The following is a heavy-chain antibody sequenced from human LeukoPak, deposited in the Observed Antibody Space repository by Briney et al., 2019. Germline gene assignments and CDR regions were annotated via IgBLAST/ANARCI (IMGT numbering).Heavy chain of an antibody. Sequence: GGSLRLSCAASGFTYSNAWMSWVRQAPGKGLEWVGRIKSKTDGGTTDYAAPVKGRFTISRDDSKNTLYLQMNSQKTEDTAVYYCTTDPPWGYSYGFIDYWGQGTLVTVSS. J-gene: IGHJ4*02. CDR2: IKSKTDGGTT. CDR1: GFTYSNAW. D-gene: IGHD5-18*01. V-gene: IGHV3-15*01. CDR3: TTDPPWGYSYGFIDY.